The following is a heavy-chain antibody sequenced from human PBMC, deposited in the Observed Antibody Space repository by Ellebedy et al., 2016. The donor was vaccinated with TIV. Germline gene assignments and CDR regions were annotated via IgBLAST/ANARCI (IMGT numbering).Heavy chain of an antibody. CDR1: GFTFNTYW. CDR2: IKQDGSEK. D-gene: IGHD5-12*01. Sequence: GGSLRLSCAASGFTFNTYWMSWIRQAPGKGLEWVANIKQDGSEKHYVDSVKGRFTISRDNAKNSLLLQVSSLRAEDTAVYYCARSGGRYSGYAYWGQGTLVTVSS. V-gene: IGHV3-7*03. J-gene: IGHJ4*02. CDR3: ARSGGRYSGYAY.